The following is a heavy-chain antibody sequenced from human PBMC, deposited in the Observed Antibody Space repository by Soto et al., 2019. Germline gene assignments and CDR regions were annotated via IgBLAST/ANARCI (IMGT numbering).Heavy chain of an antibody. D-gene: IGHD3-10*01. V-gene: IGHV4-59*01. CDR1: GGSISSYY. CDR3: ARDSLLWFGESNYYYYGMDV. J-gene: IGHJ6*02. Sequence: SETLSLSCTVSGGSISSYYWSWIRQPPGKGLEWIGYIYYSGSTNYNPSLKSRVTISVDTSKNQFSLKLSSVTAADTAVYYCARDSLLWFGESNYYYYGMDVWGQGTTVTVSS. CDR2: IYYSGST.